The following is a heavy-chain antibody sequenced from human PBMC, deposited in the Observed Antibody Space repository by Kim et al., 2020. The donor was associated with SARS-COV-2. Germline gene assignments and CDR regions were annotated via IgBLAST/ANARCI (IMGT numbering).Heavy chain of an antibody. CDR3: ARGRPTRFTGYSSSWYDY. CDR1: GGSFSGYY. V-gene: IGHV4-34*01. J-gene: IGHJ4*02. CDR2: INHSGST. Sequence: SETLSLTCAVYGGSFSGYYWSWIRQPPGKGLEWIGEINHSGSTNYNPSLKSRVTISVDTSKNQFSLKLSSVTAADTAVYYCARGRPTRFTGYSSSWYDYWGQGTLVTVSS. D-gene: IGHD6-13*01.